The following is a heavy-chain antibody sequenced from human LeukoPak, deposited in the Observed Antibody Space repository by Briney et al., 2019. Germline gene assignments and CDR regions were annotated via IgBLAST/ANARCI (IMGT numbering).Heavy chain of an antibody. CDR3: AKGKDSPMITHWFDP. V-gene: IGHV3-23*01. CDR1: GFTFSSYA. D-gene: IGHD5-18*01. J-gene: IGHJ5*02. Sequence: GGSLRLSCAASGFTFSSYAMSWVRQAPGKGLEWVSGISGSGFTTYYADSVKGRFTISRDNSKNTLYLQMNSLRGEDTAVYYCAKGKDSPMITHWFDPWGQGTLVTVSS. CDR2: ISGSGFTT.